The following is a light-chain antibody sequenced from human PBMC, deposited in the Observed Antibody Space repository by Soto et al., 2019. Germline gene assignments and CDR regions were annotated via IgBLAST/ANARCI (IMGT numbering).Light chain of an antibody. J-gene: IGKJ1*01. Sequence: EIVMTQSPVTLSVSPGERATLSCRASQSVSSNLAWYQQKPGQGPRLLIHGASTRATGIPARFSGSGSGTEFTLTINSLQSEDFAVYYCQQYNNWPRTFGQGTTVEI. CDR3: QQYNNWPRT. CDR2: GAS. CDR1: QSVSSN. V-gene: IGKV3-15*01.